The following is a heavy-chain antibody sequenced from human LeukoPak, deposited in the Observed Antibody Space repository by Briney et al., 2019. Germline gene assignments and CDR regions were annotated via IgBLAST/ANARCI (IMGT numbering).Heavy chain of an antibody. CDR3: VRGHSILGVEARFDP. CDR2: IFHSGYT. Sequence: SETLSLTCSVSGDSKSNYYWNWIRQPPGKRLEWIGLIFHSGYTTYNPSLQTRVTMSIDTSKNEFSLTLTSVTTADTAVYYCVRGHSILGVEARFDPWGQGALVTVSS. CDR1: GDSKSNYY. J-gene: IGHJ5*02. D-gene: IGHD3-3*01. V-gene: IGHV4-59*01.